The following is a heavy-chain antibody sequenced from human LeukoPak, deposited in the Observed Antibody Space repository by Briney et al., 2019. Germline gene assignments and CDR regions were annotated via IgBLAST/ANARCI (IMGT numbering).Heavy chain of an antibody. Sequence: SETLSLTCTVSGGSISSYYWSWIRQPAGKGLEWIGRIYTSGSTNYNPSLKSRVTISVDTSKNQFSPKLSSVTAADTAVYYCARDPQLGYCSSSTCHGDYWGQGTLVTVSS. CDR1: GGSISSYY. CDR2: IYTSGST. CDR3: ARDPQLGYCSSSTCHGDY. D-gene: IGHD2-2*01. V-gene: IGHV4-4*07. J-gene: IGHJ4*02.